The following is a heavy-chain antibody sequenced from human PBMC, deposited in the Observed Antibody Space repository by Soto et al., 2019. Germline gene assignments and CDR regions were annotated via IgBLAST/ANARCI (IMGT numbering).Heavy chain of an antibody. J-gene: IGHJ6*02. D-gene: IGHD6-19*01. V-gene: IGHV4-59*11. Sequence: SETLSLTCNVSGGSLTDHYWTWIRQPPGKGLEWIGCVFSRGGTYYAPSLKSRVTLSLDTSKNHFSLRLTSMTTADTAVYYCARMRPTGWHDYYFFGMDLWGQGTTVT. CDR3: ARMRPTGWHDYYFFGMDL. CDR2: VFSRGGT. CDR1: GGSLTDHY.